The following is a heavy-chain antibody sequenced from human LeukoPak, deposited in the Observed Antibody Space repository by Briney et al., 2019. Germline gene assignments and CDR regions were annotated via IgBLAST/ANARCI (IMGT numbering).Heavy chain of an antibody. Sequence: GGSLRLSCAASGFTFSSYAMNWVRQAPGKGLEWVAFISYDGSNKYYADSVKGRFTISRDNSKNTLYLQMNSLRAEDTAVYYCARDLITMIVVVSSGAFDIWGQGTMVTVSS. D-gene: IGHD3-22*01. CDR1: GFTFSSYA. CDR3: ARDLITMIVVVSSGAFDI. V-gene: IGHV3-30-3*01. J-gene: IGHJ3*02. CDR2: ISYDGSNK.